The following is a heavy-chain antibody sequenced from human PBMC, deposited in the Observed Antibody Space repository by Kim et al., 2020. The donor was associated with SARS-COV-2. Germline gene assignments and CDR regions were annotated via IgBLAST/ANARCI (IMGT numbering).Heavy chain of an antibody. CDR2: IGGSGGAS. Sequence: GGSLRLSCAASGFTFSNYAMTWVRQAPGKGLEWVSTIGGSGGASYYADSVKGRFTVSRDNSKNTLYLQMNSLKAEDTALYYCAKNRGSSSSAVGYWGQGTLVTVSS. CDR3: AKNRGSSSSAVGY. D-gene: IGHD1-26*01. CDR1: GFTFSNYA. V-gene: IGHV3-23*01. J-gene: IGHJ4*02.